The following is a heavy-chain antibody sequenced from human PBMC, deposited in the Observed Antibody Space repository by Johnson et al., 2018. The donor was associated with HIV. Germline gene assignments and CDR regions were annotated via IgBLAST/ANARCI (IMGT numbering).Heavy chain of an antibody. Sequence: VQLVESGGGVVRPGGSLRLSCAASGFTFDDYGMSWVRQAPGKGLEWVSGLNWNGGNTGYADSVKGRFTISRDNAKNSLYLQMNSLRAEDTALYYCARDLYYGSGSSVAFDIWGQGTMVTVSS. CDR3: ARDLYYGSGSSVAFDI. CDR1: GFTFDDYG. D-gene: IGHD3-10*01. J-gene: IGHJ3*02. CDR2: LNWNGGNT. V-gene: IGHV3-20*04.